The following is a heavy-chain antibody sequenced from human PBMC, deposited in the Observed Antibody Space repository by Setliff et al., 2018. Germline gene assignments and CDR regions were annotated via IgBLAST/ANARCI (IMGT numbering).Heavy chain of an antibody. CDR3: ARASRFGTVIYKGDYYMDV. D-gene: IGHD3-10*01. J-gene: IGHJ6*03. Sequence: ASVKVSCKASGYMFTTYAMSWIRQVPGQGFEWMGWINTNTGNPIYVQGFTGRFVFSLDTSVSTVYLHISGLKAEDTAVYYCARASRFGTVIYKGDYYMDVWGKGTTVTVS. CDR2: INTNTGNP. CDR1: GYMFTTYA. V-gene: IGHV7-4-1*02.